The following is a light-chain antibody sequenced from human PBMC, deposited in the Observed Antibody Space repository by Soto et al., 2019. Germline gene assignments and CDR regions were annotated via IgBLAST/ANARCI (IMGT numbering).Light chain of an antibody. CDR1: SSDVGCYKF. J-gene: IGLJ1*01. CDR3: GSYTGSIYV. V-gene: IGLV2-14*01. Sequence: QSALTQPASVSGSPGQSITISCTGTSSDVGCYKFVSWYQQQPGKAPKLMIYEVSNRPSGVSSRFSGSKSGNTASLTIAGLQAEDEADYYCGSYTGSIYVFGPGTKVTVL. CDR2: EVS.